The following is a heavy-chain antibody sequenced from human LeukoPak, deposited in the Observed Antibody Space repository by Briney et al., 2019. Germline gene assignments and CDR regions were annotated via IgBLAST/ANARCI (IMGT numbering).Heavy chain of an antibody. CDR3: ARDWVYKIDY. CDR1: GFTFSSYV. Sequence: GGSLRLSCETAGFTFSSYVMHWVRRTPGKGLVWVSRISHDGIISYADSVKGRFTISRDNAKNTLILQMSSLRVEDTAVYYCARDWVYKIDYWGRGTLVTVSS. D-gene: IGHD5-24*01. J-gene: IGHJ4*02. CDR2: ISHDGII. V-gene: IGHV3-74*01.